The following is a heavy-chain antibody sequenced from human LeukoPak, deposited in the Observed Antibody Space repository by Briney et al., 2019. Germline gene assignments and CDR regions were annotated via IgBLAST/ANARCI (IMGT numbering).Heavy chain of an antibody. D-gene: IGHD2-2*01. CDR1: GGHLHGYY. Sequence: SETLSLTCAVCGGHLHGYYWSWIRPPPGKGLDWIGEINHSVSTKYNPSLKSRVTISVDTSKNQFSLKLSSVTAVDTAVYYCARQYCSSTSCYLYRDYWGQGTLGTVSS. V-gene: IGHV4-34*01. CDR2: INHSVST. J-gene: IGHJ4*02. CDR3: ARQYCSSTSCYLYRDY.